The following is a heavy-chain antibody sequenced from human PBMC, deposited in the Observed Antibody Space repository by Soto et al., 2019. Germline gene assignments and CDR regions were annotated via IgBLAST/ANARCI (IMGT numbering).Heavy chain of an antibody. CDR3: ASEAAAGTGDFYYYGMDV. V-gene: IGHV4-34*01. J-gene: IGHJ6*02. Sequence: PSETLSLTCAVYGGSFSGYYWNWIRQSPGKGLEWIGEVSHGGSTNYNPSLKSRVTISVDTSKNQFSLKLSSVTAADTAVYYCASEAAAGTGDFYYYGMDVWGRGTTVTVSS. CDR1: GGSFSGYY. D-gene: IGHD6-13*01. CDR2: VSHGGST.